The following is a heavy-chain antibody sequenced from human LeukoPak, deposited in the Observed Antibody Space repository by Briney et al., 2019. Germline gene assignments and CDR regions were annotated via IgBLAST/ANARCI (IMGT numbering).Heavy chain of an antibody. D-gene: IGHD2-21*01. Sequence: GGSLRLSCAASGFTFINYAMNWVRQAPGKGLEWVSTIRESSGDTYYEDFVKGRFTIYRDISKKTVYLQMNSLRVKDTAVYFCAKRPISGDDKSFDYWGQGLLVTVSS. V-gene: IGHV3-23*01. CDR1: GFTFINYA. CDR3: AKRPISGDDKSFDY. J-gene: IGHJ4*02. CDR2: IRESSGDT.